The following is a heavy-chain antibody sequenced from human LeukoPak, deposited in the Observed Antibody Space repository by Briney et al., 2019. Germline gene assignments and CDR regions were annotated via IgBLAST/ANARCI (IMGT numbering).Heavy chain of an antibody. CDR1: GFTFSSYG. D-gene: IGHD6-6*01. CDR3: ARDLGGSSSAPFDY. Sequence: GGSLRLSCAASGFTFSSYGMHWVRQAPGKGLEWVAVIWYDGSNKYYADPVKGRFTISRDNSKNTLYLQMNSLRAEDTAVYYCARDLGGSSSAPFDYWGQGTLVTVSS. J-gene: IGHJ4*02. V-gene: IGHV3-33*01. CDR2: IWYDGSNK.